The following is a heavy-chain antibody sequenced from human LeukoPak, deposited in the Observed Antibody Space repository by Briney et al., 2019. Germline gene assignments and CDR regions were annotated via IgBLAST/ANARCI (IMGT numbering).Heavy chain of an antibody. V-gene: IGHV4-61*08. CDR1: GGSISSGGYY. CDR3: ARKGHYYYYMDV. Sequence: PSETLSLTCTVSGGSISSGGYYWSWIRQHPGKGLEWIGYIYHSGSTNYNPSLKSRVTISVDTSKNQFSLKLSSVTAADTAVYYCARKGHYYYYMDVWGKGTTVTVSS. J-gene: IGHJ6*03. CDR2: IYHSGST.